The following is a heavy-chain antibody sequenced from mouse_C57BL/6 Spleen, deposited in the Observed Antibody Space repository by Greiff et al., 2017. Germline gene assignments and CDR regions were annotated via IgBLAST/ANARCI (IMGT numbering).Heavy chain of an antibody. D-gene: IGHD2-5*01. CDR1: GYTFTSSD. V-gene: IGHV1-85*01. CDR3: ARSNYSIYWYFDV. CDR2: IYPRDGST. J-gene: IGHJ1*03. Sequence: QVQLKESGPELVKPGASVKLSCKASGYTFTSSDINWVKQRPGQGLEWIGWIYPRDGSTKYNEKFKGKATLTVDTSSSTAYMELHSLTSEDSAVYFCARSNYSIYWYFDVWGTGTTVTVSS.